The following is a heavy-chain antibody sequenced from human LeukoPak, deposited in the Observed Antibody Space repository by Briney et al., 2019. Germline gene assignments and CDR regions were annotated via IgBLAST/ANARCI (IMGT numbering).Heavy chain of an antibody. Sequence: ASVTVSCKASGYTFTSYGSSWVRQAPGKGLEWMGWISAYNGNTNYAKTLKGRVTMTTDTSTSTAYMQLRSLRSDDTAVYYCARDTLVVAPETQNYYFDYWGQGTLVTVSS. CDR2: ISAYNGNT. CDR1: GYTFTSYG. J-gene: IGHJ4*02. CDR3: ARDTLVVAPETQNYYFDY. D-gene: IGHD2-2*01. V-gene: IGHV1-18*01.